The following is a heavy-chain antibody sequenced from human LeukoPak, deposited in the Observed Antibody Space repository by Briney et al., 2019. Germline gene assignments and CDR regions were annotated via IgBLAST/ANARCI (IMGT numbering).Heavy chain of an antibody. CDR3: ARHPSAVAGKTFDC. V-gene: IGHV4-39*01. D-gene: IGHD6-19*01. CDR2: IYYSGST. J-gene: IGHJ4*02. Sequence: SETLSLTCTVSGGSISSSSYYWGWIRQPPGKGLEWIGSIYYSGSTNYNPSLKSRVTMSVDTSNNQFSLKLSSVTAADTAVYYCARHPSAVAGKTFDCWGQGTLVTVSS. CDR1: GGSISSSSYY.